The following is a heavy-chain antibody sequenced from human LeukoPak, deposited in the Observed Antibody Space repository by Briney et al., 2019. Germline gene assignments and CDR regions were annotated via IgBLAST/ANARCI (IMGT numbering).Heavy chain of an antibody. Sequence: SVKVSCKASGGTFSSYAISWVRQAPGQGLEWMGGIIPIFGTANYAQKFQGRVTITTDESTSTAYMELSSLRSEDTAVYYCARANGYCSGGSCYSEIIWFDPWGQGTLVTVSS. J-gene: IGHJ5*02. CDR2: IIPIFGTA. CDR1: GGTFSSYA. CDR3: ARANGYCSGGSCYSEIIWFDP. D-gene: IGHD2-15*01. V-gene: IGHV1-69*05.